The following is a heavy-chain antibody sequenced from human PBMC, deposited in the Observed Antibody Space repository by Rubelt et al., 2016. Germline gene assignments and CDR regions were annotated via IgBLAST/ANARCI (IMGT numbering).Heavy chain of an antibody. CDR1: GGSISSSSYY. CDR3: ASVVAATRSPDY. CDR2: TNHSGST. Sequence: QLQLQESGPGLVKPSETLSLTCTVSGGSISSSSYYWGWIRQPPGKGLEWIGETNHSGSTNYNPSPKSRVTISVDTAKNQFSLKLSSVTAADTAVYYCASVVAATRSPDYWGQGTLVTVSS. D-gene: IGHD2-15*01. J-gene: IGHJ4*02. V-gene: IGHV4-39*07.